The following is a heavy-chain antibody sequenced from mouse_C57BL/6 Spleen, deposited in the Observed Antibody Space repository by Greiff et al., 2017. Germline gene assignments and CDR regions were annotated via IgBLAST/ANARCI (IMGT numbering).Heavy chain of an antibody. Sequence: EVKLMESGGDLVKPGGSLKLSCAASGFTFSSYGMSWVRQTPDKRLEWVANISSGCSYTYYPDSVKGRFTISRDNAKNTLYLQMSSLKSEDTAMYYCARQITTVVATDWYFDVWGTGTTVTVSS. D-gene: IGHD1-1*01. CDR1: GFTFSSYG. CDR3: ARQITTVVATDWYFDV. CDR2: ISSGCSYT. V-gene: IGHV5-6*01. J-gene: IGHJ1*03.